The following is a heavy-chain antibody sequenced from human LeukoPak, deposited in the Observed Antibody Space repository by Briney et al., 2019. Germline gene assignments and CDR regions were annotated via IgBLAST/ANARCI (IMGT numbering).Heavy chain of an antibody. V-gene: IGHV3-20*04. Sequence: GGSLRLSCAASGFTFDDYGMSWARQAPGKGLEWVSGINWNGGSTGYADSVKGRFTISRDNAKNSLYLQMNSLRAEDTALYYCARDSSDCGGDCYGENWFDPWGQGTLVTVSS. J-gene: IGHJ5*02. D-gene: IGHD2-21*02. CDR3: ARDSSDCGGDCYGENWFDP. CDR2: INWNGGST. CDR1: GFTFDDYG.